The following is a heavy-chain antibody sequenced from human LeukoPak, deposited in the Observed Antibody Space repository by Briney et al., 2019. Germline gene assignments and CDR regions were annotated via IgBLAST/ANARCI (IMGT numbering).Heavy chain of an antibody. J-gene: IGHJ4*02. CDR2: IRSKANSYAT. D-gene: IGHD3-22*01. Sequence: GGSLRLSCAASGFTFSGSAMHWVRQASGKGLEWVGRIRSKANSYATAYAASVKGRFTISRDDSKNTAYLQMNSLKTEDTAVYYGTRHAFDSSGFSPTTDYWGQGTWSPSPQ. V-gene: IGHV3-73*01. CDR1: GFTFSGSA. CDR3: TRHAFDSSGFSPTTDY.